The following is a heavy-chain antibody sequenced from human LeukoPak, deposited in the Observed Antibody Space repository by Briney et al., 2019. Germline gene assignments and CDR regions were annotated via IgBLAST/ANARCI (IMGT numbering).Heavy chain of an antibody. CDR3: AKRGVVIRVILVGFHKEAYYFDS. V-gene: IGHV3-23*01. CDR2: ISDRGRRT. J-gene: IGHJ4*02. Sequence: GGSLRLSCAVCVITFSNYGRSGVRQARGKRLEWVAGISDRGRRTNYAASVKSRFTISTDHPNTTLYLQMNSLRAEDTAVYFSAKRGVVIRVILVGFHKEAYYFDSWGQGALVTVSS. D-gene: IGHD3-22*01. CDR1: VITFSNYG.